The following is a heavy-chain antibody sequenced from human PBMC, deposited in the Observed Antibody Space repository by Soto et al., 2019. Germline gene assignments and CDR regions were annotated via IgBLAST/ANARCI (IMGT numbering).Heavy chain of an antibody. D-gene: IGHD1-26*01. CDR3: ARNSLWWEIIP. CDR1: GGSISSSSYY. V-gene: IGHV4-39*01. J-gene: IGHJ5*02. CDR2: IYYSGST. Sequence: SETLSLTCTVSGGSISSSSYYWGWIRQPPGKGLEWIGGIYYSGSTYYNPSLKSRVTISVDTSKNQFSLKLSSVTAADTAVYYCARNSLWWEIIPSGQATLVSVSS.